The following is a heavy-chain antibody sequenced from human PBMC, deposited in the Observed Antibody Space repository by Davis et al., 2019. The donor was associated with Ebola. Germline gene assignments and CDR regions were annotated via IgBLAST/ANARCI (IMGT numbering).Heavy chain of an antibody. V-gene: IGHV4-39*01. CDR3: ARGHTSGSMVYGLDV. CDR1: AGPISSSNYY. J-gene: IGHJ6*02. D-gene: IGHD3-10*01. Sequence: SETLSLTCTVSAGPISSSNYYWGWIRQPPGKGLEWVGNIHYSGSTYYNPSLKRRVTTSVKTSKNQFSLKLNSVTAADTAVYYCARGHTSGSMVYGLDVWGQGTTVTVSS. CDR2: IHYSGST.